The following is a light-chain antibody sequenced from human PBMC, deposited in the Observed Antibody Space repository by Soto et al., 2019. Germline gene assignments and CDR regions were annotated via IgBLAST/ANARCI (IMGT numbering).Light chain of an antibody. V-gene: IGKV4-1*01. Sequence: DIVMTQSPDSLAVSLDERATINCKSSQSVLYSTNNKNYLAWYQQKSGQPPKLLIYWASTRESGVPDRFSGSGSGTDFTLTISSLQAEDVAVYYCQQYYSPWTFGQGTKVEIK. J-gene: IGKJ1*01. CDR2: WAS. CDR1: QSVLYSTNNKNY. CDR3: QQYYSPWT.